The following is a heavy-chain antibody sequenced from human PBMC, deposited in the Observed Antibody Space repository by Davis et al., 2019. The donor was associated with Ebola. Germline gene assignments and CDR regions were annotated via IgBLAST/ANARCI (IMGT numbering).Heavy chain of an antibody. Sequence: GESLKISCAASGFSFSGYTMHWVRQAPGKGLEWVSSISSDSDYIYYADSAKGRFTISRDNAKNSLYLQMNSLRAEDTAVYYCARDRPLDFFFGDYYGMDVWGQGTTVTVSS. J-gene: IGHJ6*02. CDR2: ISSDSDYI. V-gene: IGHV3-21*01. D-gene: IGHD3-16*01. CDR3: ARDRPLDFFFGDYYGMDV. CDR1: GFSFSGYT.